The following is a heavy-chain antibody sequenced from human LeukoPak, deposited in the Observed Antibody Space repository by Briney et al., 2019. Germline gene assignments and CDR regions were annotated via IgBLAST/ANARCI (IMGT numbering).Heavy chain of an antibody. V-gene: IGHV1-2*02. CDR2: INPNSGGT. CDR3: ARDYGAFDI. J-gene: IGHJ3*02. Sequence: GSSVKVSCKASGYTFTGYYMHWVRQAPGPGLEWMGWINPNSGGTNYAQKFQGRVTITRDTSISTAYMELSSLRSEDTAVYYCARDYGAFDIWGQGTMVTVSS. D-gene: IGHD3-10*01. CDR1: GYTFTGYY.